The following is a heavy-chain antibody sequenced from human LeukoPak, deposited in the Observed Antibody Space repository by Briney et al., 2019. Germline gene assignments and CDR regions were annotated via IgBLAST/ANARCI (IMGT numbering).Heavy chain of an antibody. CDR3: ARVPVGHNWNYVRESKWFDP. CDR1: GYTFADYY. V-gene: IGHV1-18*04. Sequence: ASVKVSCKASGYTFADYYIHWVRQAPGQGLEWMGWISAYNGNTNYAQKLQGRVTMTTDTSTSTAYMELRSLRSDDTAVYYCARVPVGHNWNYVRESKWFDPWGQGTLVTVSS. CDR2: ISAYNGNT. D-gene: IGHD1-7*01. J-gene: IGHJ5*02.